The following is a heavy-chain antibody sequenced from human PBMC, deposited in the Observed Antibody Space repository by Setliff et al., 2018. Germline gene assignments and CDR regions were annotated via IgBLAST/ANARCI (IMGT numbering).Heavy chain of an antibody. J-gene: IGHJ5*02. CDR2: IST. Sequence: ASVKVSCKTSGYTFTNYDINWVRQAPGRGLEWMGWISTYAQNFQGRVTMTTDASTSTAYMELNSLTSEDTAVYYCARSPAVLGIVYLDPWGQGTLVTVSS. V-gene: IGHV1-18*01. CDR3: ARSPAVLGIVYLDP. CDR1: GYTFTNYD. D-gene: IGHD2-15*01.